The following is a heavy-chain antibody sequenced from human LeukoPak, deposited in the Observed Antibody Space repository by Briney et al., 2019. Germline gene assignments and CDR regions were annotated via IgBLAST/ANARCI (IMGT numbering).Heavy chain of an antibody. CDR1: GYTSTSYY. Sequence: ASAKVSCKASGYTSTSYYMHWVRQAPGQGLEWMGIINPSGGSTSYAQKFQGRVTMTRDMSTSTVYMELSSLRSEDTAVYYCARAPLAARPGLNFDYWGQGTLVTVSS. CDR2: INPSGGST. D-gene: IGHD6-6*01. V-gene: IGHV1-46*01. CDR3: ARAPLAARPGLNFDY. J-gene: IGHJ4*02.